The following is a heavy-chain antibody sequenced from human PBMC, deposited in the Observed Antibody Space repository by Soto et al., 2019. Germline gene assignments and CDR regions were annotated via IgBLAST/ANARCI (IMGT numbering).Heavy chain of an antibody. V-gene: IGHV4-61*08. CDR2: VYYSGST. Sequence: SETLSLTCSVSGDSVSSGAYYWSWIRQPPGKGLEWIGYVYYSGSTSYNPSLETGVTISVDTSKNQFSLKLTSVTPADTAVYYCARTNRILDAFDIWGQGTMVTVSS. D-gene: IGHD2-15*01. CDR1: GDSVSSGAYY. CDR3: ARTNRILDAFDI. J-gene: IGHJ3*02.